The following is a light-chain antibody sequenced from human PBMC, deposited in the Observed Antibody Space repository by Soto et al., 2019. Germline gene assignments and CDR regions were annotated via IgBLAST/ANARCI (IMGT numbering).Light chain of an antibody. J-gene: IGLJ3*02. CDR2: RDH. CDR1: TSNVERNY. V-gene: IGLV1-47*01. CDR3: AVWDDRLSGL. Sequence: QPVLTQSPSASGTPGQRVIITCSGGTSNVERNYVYWYQHLPGAAPKLLIYRDHQRPSGVPDRFSASKSGTSASLAISGLRSEDEADYYCAVWDDRLSGLFGGGTQLTVL.